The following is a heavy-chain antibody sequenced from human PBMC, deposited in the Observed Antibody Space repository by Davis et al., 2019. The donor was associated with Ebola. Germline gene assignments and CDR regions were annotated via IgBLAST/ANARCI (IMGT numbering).Heavy chain of an antibody. Sequence: GESLKISCAASGFIFSSYDINWVRQAPGKGLEWVSDISNGGMTSYAASVKGRFTTSRDNSKNTLYLQMHSLRVEDTAVYYCAKDGAGWSFDYWGQGTLVTVPS. D-gene: IGHD3-3*01. J-gene: IGHJ4*02. CDR3: AKDGAGWSFDY. V-gene: IGHV3-23*01. CDR1: GFIFSSYD. CDR2: ISNGGMT.